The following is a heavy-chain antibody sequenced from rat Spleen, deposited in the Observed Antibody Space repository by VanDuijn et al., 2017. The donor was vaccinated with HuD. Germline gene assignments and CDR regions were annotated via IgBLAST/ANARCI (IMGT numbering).Heavy chain of an antibody. D-gene: IGHD1-2*01. Sequence: QVQLKESGPGLVQPSQTLSLTCTVSGFSLISYTVSWVRQPPGKGLEWMGVIWGNGSPNYNSALKSRLSISRDTTKSQVFLKMNNLQTEDTAMYFCARSDYSSPYYFDYWGQGVMVTVSS. J-gene: IGHJ2*01. V-gene: IGHV2S61*01. CDR3: ARSDYSSPYYFDY. CDR2: IWGNGSP. CDR1: GFSLISYT.